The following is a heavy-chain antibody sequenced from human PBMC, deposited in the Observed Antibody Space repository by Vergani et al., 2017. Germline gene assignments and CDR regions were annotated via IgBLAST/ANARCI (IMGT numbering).Heavy chain of an antibody. J-gene: IGHJ3*02. Sequence: EVQLVESGGGLVQPGGSLRLSCAASGFTFSDHYMDWVRQAPGKGLEWVGRTRNKANSYTTEYAASVKGRFTISRDDSKNSLYLQMNSLKTEDTAVYYCAKYGCRGGSCYPEIIYAFDIWGQGTMVTVSS. D-gene: IGHD2-15*01. CDR3: AKYGCRGGSCYPEIIYAFDI. CDR2: TRNKANSYTT. CDR1: GFTFSDHY. V-gene: IGHV3-72*01.